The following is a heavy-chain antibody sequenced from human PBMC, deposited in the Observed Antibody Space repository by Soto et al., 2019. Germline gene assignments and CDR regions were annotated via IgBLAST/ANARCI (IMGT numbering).Heavy chain of an antibody. Sequence: ASVKVSCKASGYTFTGYYMHWVRQAPGQGLEWMGWINPNSGGTNYAQKFQGWVTMTRDTSISTAYMELSRLRAEDTAVYYCARDQNYYDSSGYYNAYYFDYWGQGTLVTVSS. D-gene: IGHD3-22*01. CDR3: ARDQNYYDSSGYYNAYYFDY. V-gene: IGHV1-2*04. J-gene: IGHJ4*02. CDR1: GYTFTGYY. CDR2: INPNSGGT.